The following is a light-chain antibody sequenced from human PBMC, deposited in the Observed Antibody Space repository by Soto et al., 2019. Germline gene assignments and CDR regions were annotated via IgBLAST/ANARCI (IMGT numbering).Light chain of an antibody. J-gene: IGLJ2*01. CDR1: SSDVGGYNY. CDR3: CSYAGSYTLV. CDR2: DVT. V-gene: IGLV2-11*01. Sequence: QSALTQPRSVSGSPGQSVTISCTGTSSDVGGYNYVSWYQQLPGKAPKLMIYDVTKRPSGVPDRFSGSKSGNTASLTISGLQAEDEADYYCCSYAGSYTLVFCGGTKLTVL.